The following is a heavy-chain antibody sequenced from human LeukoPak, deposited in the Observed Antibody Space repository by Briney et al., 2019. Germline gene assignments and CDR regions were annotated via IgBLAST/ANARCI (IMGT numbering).Heavy chain of an antibody. CDR3: ARDLRKGTYFDS. V-gene: IGHV3-48*01. CDR1: GFSFSTYS. J-gene: IGHJ4*02. D-gene: IGHD3-10*01. CDR2: IDSSSSAM. Sequence: PGGSLRLSCAASGFSFSTYSMNWVRQAPGKGLEWVSYIDSSSSAMSYADSVKGRFTISRDNSKNTLYLQMDSLRAEDTAVYYCARDLRKGTYFDSWGQGTLVTVSS.